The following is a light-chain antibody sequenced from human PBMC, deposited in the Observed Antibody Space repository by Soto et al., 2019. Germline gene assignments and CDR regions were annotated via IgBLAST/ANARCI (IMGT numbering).Light chain of an antibody. CDR3: QQYNSYPTT. Sequence: DIQMTQSPYPLSACVGDRVTIPCQASQGTSNYFALFQQKPAKAPKSLIYAASSLQSGVPSKFSGSGYGTDFSLTISSLQTEDFPTYYCQQYNSYPTTFGQGTRLEIK. V-gene: IGKV1-16*02. CDR1: QGTSNY. CDR2: AAS. J-gene: IGKJ5*01.